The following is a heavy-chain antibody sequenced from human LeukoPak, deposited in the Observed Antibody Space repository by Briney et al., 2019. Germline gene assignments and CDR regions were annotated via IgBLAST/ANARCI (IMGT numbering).Heavy chain of an antibody. V-gene: IGHV4-34*01. CDR1: GGPIGSGLYS. D-gene: IGHD5-24*01. CDR2: INHSGST. Sequence: SETLSLTCAVSGGPIGSGLYSWSWIRQPPGKGLEWIGEINHSGSTNYNPSLKSRVTISVDTSKNQFSLKLSSVTAADTAVYYCARSLRRRWLQLFRYYFDYWGQGTLVTVSS. J-gene: IGHJ4*02. CDR3: ARSLRRRWLQLFRYYFDY.